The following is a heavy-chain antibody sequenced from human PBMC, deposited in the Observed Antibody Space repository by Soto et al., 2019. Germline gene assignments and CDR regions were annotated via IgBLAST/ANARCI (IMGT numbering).Heavy chain of an antibody. CDR1: GGTFSSYA. V-gene: IGHV1-69*12. Sequence: QVQLVQSGAEVKKPGTSVKVSCKASGGTFSSYAISWVRQAPGQGLEWMGGIIPIFGTANYAQKFQGRVTITADESTSTAYMELSSLRSVDTAVYYCARDHDSYGFGYYYYGMDVWGQGTTVTVSS. D-gene: IGHD5-18*01. CDR2: IIPIFGTA. CDR3: ARDHDSYGFGYYYYGMDV. J-gene: IGHJ6*02.